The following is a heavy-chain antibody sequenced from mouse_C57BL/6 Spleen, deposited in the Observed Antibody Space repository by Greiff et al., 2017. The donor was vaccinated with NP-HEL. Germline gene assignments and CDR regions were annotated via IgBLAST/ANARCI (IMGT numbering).Heavy chain of an antibody. CDR1: GFSLTSYG. J-gene: IGHJ1*03. CDR3: ARNGPHYYGSSSWYFDV. V-gene: IGHV2-2*01. Sequence: VQLQQSGPGLVQPSQSLSITCTVSGFSLTSYGVHWVRQSPGKGLEWLGVIWSGGSTDYNAAFISRLSISKDNSKSQVFFKMNRLQADDTAIYYCARNGPHYYGSSSWYFDVWGTGTTVTVSS. CDR2: IWSGGST. D-gene: IGHD1-1*01.